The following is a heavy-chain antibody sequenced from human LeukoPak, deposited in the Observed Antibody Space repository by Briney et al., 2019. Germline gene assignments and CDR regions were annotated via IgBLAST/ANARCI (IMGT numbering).Heavy chain of an antibody. D-gene: IGHD2-2*01. Sequence: PSETLSLTCTVSGGSMSSHYWSWLRQPPGKGLEWIGYIYYTGSTNYNSSLKSRVTTSVDTSKNYFSLKLRSVTAADTAVYYCAKGLVGYCSGTSCQGGQKNWFDPWGQGTLVTVSS. CDR2: IYYTGST. V-gene: IGHV4-59*11. CDR3: AKGLVGYCSGTSCQGGQKNWFDP. CDR1: GGSMSSHY. J-gene: IGHJ5*02.